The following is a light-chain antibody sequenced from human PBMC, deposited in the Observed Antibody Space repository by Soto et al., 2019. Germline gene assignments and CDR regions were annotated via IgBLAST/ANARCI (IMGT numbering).Light chain of an antibody. J-gene: IGKJ1*01. CDR1: QSVSSY. CDR2: DTS. Sequence: EIVLTQSPATLSLSPGERATLSCRASQSVSSYLAWYQQKPGQAPRLLMYDTSNRAPGIPARFNGSGSGTDFTLTISSLEPEDFAVYFCQQRSKFLWTFGQGTKV. V-gene: IGKV3-11*01. CDR3: QQRSKFLWT.